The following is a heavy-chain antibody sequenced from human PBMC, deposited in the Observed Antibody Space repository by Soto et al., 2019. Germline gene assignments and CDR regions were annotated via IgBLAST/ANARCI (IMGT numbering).Heavy chain of an antibody. V-gene: IGHV4-28*01. CDR1: GYSIRSSGW. D-gene: IGHD3-3*02. CDR3: PRMALTTFYYYAMDV. Sequence: SETLSLTGSVYGYSIRSSGWWGWIRQPPGKGLEWIGYITHGGVTNYNPSLKRRVTIGVDPSKNQFSLNLPSVTAVDTAVYYCPRMALTTFYYYAMDVWGQGTPVTVYS. J-gene: IGHJ6*02. CDR2: ITHGGVT.